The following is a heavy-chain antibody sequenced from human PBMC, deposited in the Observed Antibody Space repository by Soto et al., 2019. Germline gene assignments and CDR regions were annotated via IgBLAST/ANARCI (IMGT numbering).Heavy chain of an antibody. D-gene: IGHD4-4*01. V-gene: IGHV3-30-3*01. CDR3: AKGSYSHRANWFDP. J-gene: IGHJ5*02. CDR2: ISYDGSNK. Sequence: GGSLRLSCAASGFTFSSYAMHWVRQAPGKGLEWVAVISYDGSNKYYADSVKGRFTISRDNSKNTLYLQMNSLRAEDTAVYYCAKGSYSHRANWFDPWGQGTLVTVSS. CDR1: GFTFSSYA.